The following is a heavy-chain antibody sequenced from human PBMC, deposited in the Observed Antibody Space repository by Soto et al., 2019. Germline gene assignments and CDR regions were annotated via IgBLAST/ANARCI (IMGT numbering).Heavy chain of an antibody. CDR3: ASYCSSTSCLNFDY. D-gene: IGHD2-2*01. V-gene: IGHV4-39*01. CDR2: IYYSGST. CDR1: GGSISSSSYY. J-gene: IGHJ4*02. Sequence: SETLSLTCTVSGGSISSSSYYWGWIRQPPGKGLEWIGSIYYSGSTYYNPSLKSRVTISVDTSKNQFSLKLSSVTAADTAVYYCASYCSSTSCLNFDYWGQGTLVTVSS.